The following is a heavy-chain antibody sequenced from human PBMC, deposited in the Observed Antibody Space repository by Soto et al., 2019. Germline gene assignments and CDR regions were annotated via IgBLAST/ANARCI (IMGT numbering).Heavy chain of an antibody. D-gene: IGHD4-4*01. CDR3: ARLYAIYCNYVGYYYYYMAV. V-gene: IGHV4-59*08. J-gene: IGHJ6*03. Sequence: PSETLSLTCTVSGGSISSYYWSWIRQPPGKGLEWIGYIYYSGSTNYNPSLKSRVTISVDTSKNQFSLKLSSVTAADTAVYYCARLYAIYCNYVGYYYYYMAVWGKGTTVTVSS. CDR2: IYYSGST. CDR1: GGSISSYY.